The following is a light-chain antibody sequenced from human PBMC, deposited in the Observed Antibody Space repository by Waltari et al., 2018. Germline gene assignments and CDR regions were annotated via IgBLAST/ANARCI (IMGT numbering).Light chain of an antibody. CDR3: QNHERLPAT. Sequence: VVLTQSPGTLSLSPGQRATPSCRARLSIGRYWVWYQQRPGQAPRLLIYAASTRATGIPDRFSCSGYGTDFAVTISRLEPEDFAVYYCQNHERLPATFGQGTKVEIK. CDR1: LSIGRY. J-gene: IGKJ1*01. V-gene: IGKV3-20*01. CDR2: AAS.